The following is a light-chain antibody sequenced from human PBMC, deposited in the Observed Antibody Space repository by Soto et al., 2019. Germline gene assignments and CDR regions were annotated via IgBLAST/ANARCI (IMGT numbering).Light chain of an antibody. CDR3: QQRTNWQLT. CDR2: DVS. Sequence: EIVLTQSPATLSLSPGERATLSCRASQSVSKYVAWYQQRPGQAPRLLIFDVSYRATGTPARFSGSGSGTDFTLTISSLEPEDFAVYYCQQRTNWQLTFGGGTRVEIK. V-gene: IGKV3-11*01. CDR1: QSVSKY. J-gene: IGKJ4*01.